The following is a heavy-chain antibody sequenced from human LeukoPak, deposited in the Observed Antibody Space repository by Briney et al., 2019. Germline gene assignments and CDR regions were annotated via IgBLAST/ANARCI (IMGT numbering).Heavy chain of an antibody. J-gene: IGHJ4*02. CDR1: GFTFSSYS. V-gene: IGHV3-21*01. CDR3: ARAAAGYGTSRIDY. CDR2: IDSSTSHI. Sequence: GGSLRLSCAASGFTFSSYSMNWVRQAPGKGLEWVSSIDSSTSHIYYADSVKGRFTISRDNAKNSLYLQMYSLRAEDTALYYCARAAAGYGTSRIDYWGQGTLVTVSS. D-gene: IGHD6-13*01.